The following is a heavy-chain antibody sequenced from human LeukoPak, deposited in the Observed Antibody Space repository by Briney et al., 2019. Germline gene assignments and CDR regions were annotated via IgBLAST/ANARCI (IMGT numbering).Heavy chain of an antibody. Sequence: QTGGSLRLSCAASGFTFSSYAMSWVRQAPGKGLEWVSAISGSGGSTYYADSVKGRFTISRDNSKNTLYLQMSSLRAEDTAVYYCAKDRRSGGWHFDYWGQGTLVTVSS. V-gene: IGHV3-23*01. CDR2: ISGSGGST. CDR3: AKDRRSGGWHFDY. D-gene: IGHD6-19*01. J-gene: IGHJ4*02. CDR1: GFTFSSYA.